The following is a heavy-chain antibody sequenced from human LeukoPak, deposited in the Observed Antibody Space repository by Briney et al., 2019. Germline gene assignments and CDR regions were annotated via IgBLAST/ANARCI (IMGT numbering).Heavy chain of an antibody. CDR1: GFTFSNYA. V-gene: IGHV3-23*01. Sequence: GGSLRLSCAASGFTFSNYAMTWVRQAPGKGLEWVSGISGSGGSTYYADSVKGRFTISRDNSKNTLFLQMNSLRAEDTAVYYCARDLYRVNFDYWGQGTLVTVSS. J-gene: IGHJ4*02. CDR3: ARDLYRVNFDY. D-gene: IGHD3-16*02. CDR2: ISGSGGST.